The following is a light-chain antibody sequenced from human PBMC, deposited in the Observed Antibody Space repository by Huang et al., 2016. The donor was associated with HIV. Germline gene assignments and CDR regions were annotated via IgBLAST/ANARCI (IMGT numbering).Light chain of an antibody. V-gene: IGKV1-39*01. CDR1: QNIIRF. CDR2: SAS. J-gene: IGKJ4*01. Sequence: IQMAQSPPSLSASVGDRVTISCRASQNIIRFLNWYHQKPGKAPKVLIYSASSLQTEVPSRFSGSGSGTHFTLTISNVQPEDVGVYYCQQSYTSPRASFGGGTRL. CDR3: QQSYTSPRAS.